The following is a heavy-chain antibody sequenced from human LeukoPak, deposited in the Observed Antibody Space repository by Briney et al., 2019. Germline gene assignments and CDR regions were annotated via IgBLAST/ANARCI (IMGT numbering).Heavy chain of an antibody. CDR1: GYTFTVYY. CDR3: ARVYFDWLLYYYYMDV. V-gene: IGHV1-2*02. CDR2: INPNSGGT. J-gene: IGHJ6*03. Sequence: ASVKVSCKASGYTFTVYYIHWVRQAPGQRPEWMGWINPNSGGTKYAQKFQGRVTMTRDTSITTAYMELSSLRSDDTAVYYCARVYFDWLLYYYYMDVWGKGTTVTISS. D-gene: IGHD3-9*01.